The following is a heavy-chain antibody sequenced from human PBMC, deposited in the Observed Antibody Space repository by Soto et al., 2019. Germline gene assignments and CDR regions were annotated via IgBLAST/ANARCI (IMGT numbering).Heavy chain of an antibody. Sequence: GGSLRLSCAASGFTFSSYAMTWVRQAPGKGLEWVSGISNGGAGTYYADSVKGRFTISRDNSKNTLYLQMNSLRAEDTAVYYCAKLVVAGLDYYYGMDVWGQGTTVTVSS. CDR3: AKLVVAGLDYYYGMDV. V-gene: IGHV3-23*01. D-gene: IGHD6-19*01. J-gene: IGHJ6*02. CDR2: ISNGGAGT. CDR1: GFTFSSYA.